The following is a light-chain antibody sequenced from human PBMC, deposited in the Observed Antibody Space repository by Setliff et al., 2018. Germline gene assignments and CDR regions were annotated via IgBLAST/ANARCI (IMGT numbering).Light chain of an antibody. Sequence: QSVLTQPASVSGSPGQSITISCTGSSSDVGGYNHVSWYQQHPGKAPKLMIYDVNKRPSGVSNRFSGSKSGNTAPLTISGLQAEDEADYYCSSYTSSSTYVFGTGTKVTVL. J-gene: IGLJ1*01. CDR3: SSYTSSSTYV. V-gene: IGLV2-14*01. CDR1: SSDVGGYNH. CDR2: DVN.